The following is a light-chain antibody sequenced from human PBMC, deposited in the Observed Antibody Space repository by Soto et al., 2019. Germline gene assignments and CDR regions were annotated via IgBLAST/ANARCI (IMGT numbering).Light chain of an antibody. V-gene: IGLV1-51*01. J-gene: IGLJ2*01. Sequence: QSALTQSPSVSAAPGQQVTISCSGSSSNIGNNYVSWYQRLPGTAPKLLIYDNNKRPSGIPDRFSGSKSGTSGTLDITGLQTGDEADYYCATWDGSLPGEVFGGGTKVTVL. CDR2: DNN. CDR3: ATWDGSLPGEV. CDR1: SSNIGNNY.